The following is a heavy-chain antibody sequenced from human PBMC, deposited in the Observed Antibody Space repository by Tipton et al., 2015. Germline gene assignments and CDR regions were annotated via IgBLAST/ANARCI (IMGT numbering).Heavy chain of an antibody. V-gene: IGHV4-34*01. Sequence: TLSLTCAVYGGSFSGYYWSWIRQTPGKGLEWIGEINHGGSGNYKTSLKSRVSVSVDTSKNQFSLKLRSVTAADTAVYYCARADAALDYWGQGTLVTVSS. J-gene: IGHJ4*02. CDR1: GGSFSGYY. CDR2: INHGGSG. D-gene: IGHD6-25*01. CDR3: ARADAALDY.